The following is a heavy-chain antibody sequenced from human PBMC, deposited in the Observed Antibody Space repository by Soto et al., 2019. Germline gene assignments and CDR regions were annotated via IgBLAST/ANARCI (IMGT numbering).Heavy chain of an antibody. J-gene: IGHJ6*02. CDR3: ARRGKKDYYYYYGMDV. CDR2: IYPGDSDI. V-gene: IGHV5-51*01. Sequence: PGESLKISCKGSGYSFTSYWIAWVRQVPGKGLELMGVIYPGDSDIRYSPSFQGQVTISADKSISTAYLQWSSLKASDTAMYYCARRGKKDYYYYYGMDVWGQGTTVTVSS. CDR1: GYSFTSYW. D-gene: IGHD2-15*01.